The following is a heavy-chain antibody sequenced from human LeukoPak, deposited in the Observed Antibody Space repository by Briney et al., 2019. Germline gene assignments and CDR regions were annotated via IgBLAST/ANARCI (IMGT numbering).Heavy chain of an antibody. CDR1: GGYLSSSSYF. D-gene: IGHD6-25*01. V-gene: IGHV4-39*01. Sequence: SETLSHTCSVSGGYLSSSSYFWAWIRQPPGKGLEHFGSLYYSVRTYVSPSLKHQVTISVDPPNNHVSLTLTSVTAADTAVYYCARHWRSGYSPRAFDYWGQGTLVTVS. J-gene: IGHJ4*02. CDR2: LYYSVRT. CDR3: ARHWRSGYSPRAFDY.